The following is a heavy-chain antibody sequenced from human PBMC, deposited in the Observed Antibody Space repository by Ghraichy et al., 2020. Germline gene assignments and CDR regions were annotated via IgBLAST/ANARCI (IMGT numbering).Heavy chain of an antibody. D-gene: IGHD2-2*02. Sequence: ASVKVSCKVSGYTLTELSMHWVRQAPGTGLEWMGGFDPEDGETIYAQKFQGRVTMTEDTSTDTAYMELSSLRSEDTAVYYCATDPRPYNRPYCSSTSCYRDPYYYGMDVWGQGTTVTVSS. V-gene: IGHV1-24*01. CDR2: FDPEDGET. CDR3: ATDPRPYNRPYCSSTSCYRDPYYYGMDV. J-gene: IGHJ6*02. CDR1: GYTLTELS.